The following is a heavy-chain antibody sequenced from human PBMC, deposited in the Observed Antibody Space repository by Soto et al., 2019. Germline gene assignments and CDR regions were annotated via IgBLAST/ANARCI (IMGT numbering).Heavy chain of an antibody. J-gene: IGHJ3*02. CDR3: AKSAGRFGELFPDAFDI. D-gene: IGHD3-10*01. Sequence: GGSLRLSCAASGFTFSSYAMSWVRQAPGKGLEWVSAISGSGGSTYYADSVKGRFTISRDNSKNTLYLQMNSLRAEDTAVYYCAKSAGRFGELFPDAFDIWGQGTMVTVSS. V-gene: IGHV3-23*01. CDR2: ISGSGGST. CDR1: GFTFSSYA.